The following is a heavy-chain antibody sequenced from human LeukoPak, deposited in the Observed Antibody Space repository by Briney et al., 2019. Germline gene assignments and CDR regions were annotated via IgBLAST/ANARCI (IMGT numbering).Heavy chain of an antibody. Sequence: GGSLRLSCAASGFTFDDYAMHWVRQAPGKGLEWVSGISWNSGSIGYADSVKGRFTISRDNAKNSLYLQMNSLRAEDTALYYCAKDWAVYSSSWYFDYWGQGTLVTVSS. CDR3: AKDWAVYSSSWYFDY. CDR2: ISWNSGSI. D-gene: IGHD6-13*01. V-gene: IGHV3-9*01. J-gene: IGHJ4*02. CDR1: GFTFDDYA.